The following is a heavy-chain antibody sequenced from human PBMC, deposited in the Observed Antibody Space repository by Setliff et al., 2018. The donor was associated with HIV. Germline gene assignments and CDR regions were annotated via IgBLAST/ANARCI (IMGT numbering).Heavy chain of an antibody. Sequence: ASVKVSCKASGGTFSDYTVNWVRQAPGQGLEWMERIIPIIGIENYAQKFQGRVTITADKSTSTAYMELNSLRSDDTAIYYCARSDCSSVRCYLGHAFEIWGQGTMVTVSS. J-gene: IGHJ3*02. CDR2: IIPIIGIE. V-gene: IGHV1-69*02. CDR1: GGTFSDYT. D-gene: IGHD2-15*01. CDR3: ARSDCSSVRCYLGHAFEI.